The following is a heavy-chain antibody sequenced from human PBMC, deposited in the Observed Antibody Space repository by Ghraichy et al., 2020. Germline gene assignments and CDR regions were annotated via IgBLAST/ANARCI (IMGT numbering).Heavy chain of an antibody. D-gene: IGHD1-1*01. J-gene: IGHJ4*02. CDR2: IGANGDNQ. V-gene: IGHV3-23*01. CDR1: GFTFSAYS. Sequence: GGSLRLSCAASGFTFSAYSMAWVRQAPGKGLEWVSGIGANGDNQVYADSVMGRFTISRDNSRNELYLQMNRLRVEDTAIYFCAKDPNWPLGYWGQGTVVTVSS. CDR3: AKDPNWPLGY.